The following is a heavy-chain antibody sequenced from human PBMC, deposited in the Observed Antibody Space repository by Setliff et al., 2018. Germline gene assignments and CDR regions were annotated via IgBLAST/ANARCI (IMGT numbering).Heavy chain of an antibody. J-gene: IGHJ4*02. CDR1: GYTFTNYG. Sequence: ASVKVSCKTSGYTFTNYGINWVRQAPGQGLEWMGWTSAYAQKFRGRVTMTTDTPTSTAYMELRSLRSDDTAVHFCARGPPDFVVVPAAAKFDYWGQGTLVTVSS. V-gene: IGHV1-18*01. D-gene: IGHD2-2*01. CDR2: TSA. CDR3: ARGPPDFVVVPAAAKFDY.